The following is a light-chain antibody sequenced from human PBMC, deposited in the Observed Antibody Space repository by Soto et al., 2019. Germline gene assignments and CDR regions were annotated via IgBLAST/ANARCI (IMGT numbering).Light chain of an antibody. Sequence: DIVMTQSPDSLAVSLGERATINCKSSRSVFYSSNNKNYLAWYQQKPGQHPKLLIYWASTRESGVPDRFSGSGSGTDFTLTINSLQAEDVAVYYCQQSYTTPLTFGGGTKVEIK. CDR2: WAS. CDR3: QQSYTTPLT. J-gene: IGKJ4*01. V-gene: IGKV4-1*01. CDR1: RSVFYSSNNKNY.